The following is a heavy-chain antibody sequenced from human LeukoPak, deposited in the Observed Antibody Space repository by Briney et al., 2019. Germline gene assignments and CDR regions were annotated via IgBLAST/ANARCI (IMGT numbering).Heavy chain of an antibody. CDR3: ARATYYDFWSGYGPFDY. J-gene: IGHJ4*02. Sequence: GGSLRLSCGASGFTFSSYWMSWVRQAPGKGQEWVANIKQDGSEKYYVDSVKGRLTISRDNAKNSLYLQMNSLRAEGTAVYYCARATYYDFWSGYGPFDYWGQGTLVTVSS. V-gene: IGHV3-7*01. CDR1: GFTFSSYW. CDR2: IKQDGSEK. D-gene: IGHD3-3*01.